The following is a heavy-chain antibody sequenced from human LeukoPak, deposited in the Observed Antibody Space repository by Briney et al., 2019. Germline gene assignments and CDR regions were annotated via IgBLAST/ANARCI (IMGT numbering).Heavy chain of an antibody. Sequence: GGSLRLSCAASGFTFDDYAMHWVRQAPGKGLEWVSGISWNSGSIDYADSVKGRFTISRDNAKNSLYLQTNSLRAEDTALYYCAKDRYYDSSGYPDYWGQGTLVTVSS. D-gene: IGHD3-22*01. CDR3: AKDRYYDSSGYPDY. CDR1: GFTFDDYA. CDR2: ISWNSGSI. J-gene: IGHJ4*02. V-gene: IGHV3-9*01.